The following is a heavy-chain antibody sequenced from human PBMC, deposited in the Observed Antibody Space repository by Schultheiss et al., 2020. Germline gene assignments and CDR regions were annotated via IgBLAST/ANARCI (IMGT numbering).Heavy chain of an antibody. Sequence: SQTLSLTCAVYGGSFSGYYWSWIRQPPGKGLEWIGEINHSGSTNYNPSLKSRVTISVDTSKNQFSLKLGSVTAADTAVYYCARGLGEAYCGGDCYPYYYYGMDVWGKGTTVTVSS. V-gene: IGHV4-34*01. CDR2: INHSGST. D-gene: IGHD2-21*02. J-gene: IGHJ6*04. CDR1: GGSFSGYY. CDR3: ARGLGEAYCGGDCYPYYYYGMDV.